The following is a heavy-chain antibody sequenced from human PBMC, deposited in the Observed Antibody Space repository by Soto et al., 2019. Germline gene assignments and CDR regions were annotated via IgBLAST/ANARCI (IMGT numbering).Heavy chain of an antibody. Sequence: VGSLRLSCAASGFTFSSYAMSWVRQAPGKGLEWVSAISGSGGSTYYADSVKGRFTISRDNSKNTLYLQMNSLRAEDTAVYYCATTKDIVVVVAATPSDYWGQGTLVTVSS. CDR3: ATTKDIVVVVAATPSDY. CDR1: GFTFSSYA. CDR2: ISGSGGST. D-gene: IGHD2-15*01. J-gene: IGHJ4*02. V-gene: IGHV3-23*01.